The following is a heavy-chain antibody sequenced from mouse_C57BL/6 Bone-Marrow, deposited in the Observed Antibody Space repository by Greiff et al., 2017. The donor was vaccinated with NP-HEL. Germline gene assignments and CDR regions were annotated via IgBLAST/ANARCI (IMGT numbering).Heavy chain of an antibody. J-gene: IGHJ3*01. CDR3: ARSWGYYYGSSWGFAY. CDR1: GYTFTSYW. CDR2: IHPNSGST. V-gene: IGHV1-64*01. D-gene: IGHD1-1*01. Sequence: VQLQQPGAELVKPGASVKLSCKASGYTFTSYWMHWVTQRPGPGLEWIGMIHPNSGSTNYNEKFKSKATLTVDKSSSTAYMQLSSLTSEDSAVYYCARSWGYYYGSSWGFAYWGQGTLVTVSA.